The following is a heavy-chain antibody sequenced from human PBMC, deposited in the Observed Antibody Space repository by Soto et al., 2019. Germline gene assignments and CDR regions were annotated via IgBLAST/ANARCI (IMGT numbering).Heavy chain of an antibody. Sequence: QVQLVQSGAEVKKPGASVKVSCKASGYTFTSYDINRVRLANVQGLEWMGWMNPNSGNTAYAQKFQGRVTMTRNTSISTAYMELSSLRSEDTAVYYCARLKQDYALAWGQGTLVTVSS. CDR3: ARLKQDYALA. J-gene: IGHJ5*02. CDR1: GYTFTSYD. CDR2: MNPNSGNT. V-gene: IGHV1-8*01. D-gene: IGHD3-16*01.